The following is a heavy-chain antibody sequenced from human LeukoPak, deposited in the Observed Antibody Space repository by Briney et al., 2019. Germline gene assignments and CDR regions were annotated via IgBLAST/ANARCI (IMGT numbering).Heavy chain of an antibody. CDR3: ARVGYYYDSSGYGIDI. V-gene: IGHV4-39*07. CDR1: GGSISSSSYY. CDR2: IYYSGST. D-gene: IGHD3-22*01. Sequence: SETLSLTCTVSGGSISSSSYYWGWIRQPPGKGLEWIGSIYYSGSTYYNPSLKSRVTISVDTSKNQFSLKLSSVTAADAAVYYCARVGYYYDSSGYGIDIWGQGTMVTVSS. J-gene: IGHJ3*02.